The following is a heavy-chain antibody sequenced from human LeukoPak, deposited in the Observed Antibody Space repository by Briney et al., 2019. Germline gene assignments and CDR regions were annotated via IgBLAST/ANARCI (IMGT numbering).Heavy chain of an antibody. CDR2: IRYDGSNK. D-gene: IGHD3-10*01. J-gene: IGHJ1*01. CDR1: GFTFSSYG. CDR3: AKGLWFGELSIPPH. V-gene: IGHV3-30*02. Sequence: PGGSLRLSCAASGFTFSSYGMHWVRQAPGKGLEWVAFIRYDGSNKYYADSVKGRFTISRDNSKNTLYLQMNSLRAEDTAVYYCAKGLWFGELSIPPHWGQGTLVTVSS.